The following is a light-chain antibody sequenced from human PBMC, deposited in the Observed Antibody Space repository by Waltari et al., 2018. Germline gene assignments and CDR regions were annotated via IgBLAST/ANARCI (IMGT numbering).Light chain of an antibody. CDR3: GTWDSSLSGAV. CDR1: RSNIGNNY. V-gene: IGLV1-51*02. CDR2: EDT. J-gene: IGLJ7*01. Sequence: QSVLTQPPSVSAAPGQRVTISCSGGRSNIGNNYVSWYRQFPGTAPKLLSYEDTERPSGIAGRFSGSKSGTSATLDITGRQAGDEADYYCGTWDSSLSGAVFGGGTHLTVL.